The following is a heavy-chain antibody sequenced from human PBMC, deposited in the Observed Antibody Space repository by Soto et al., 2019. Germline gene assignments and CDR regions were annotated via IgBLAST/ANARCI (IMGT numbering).Heavy chain of an antibody. V-gene: IGHV3-15*07. J-gene: IGHJ6*02. Sequence: EVQLVESGGGLIYPGGSLRLSCAASGLTISNAWMNWVRQAPGKGLEWDGRIKTNSEGGTTDYAAAVKGRFTVSRDDSKNTLYLQMNSLKTEDTAVYYCTTGSVEGVWGQGTMVAVSS. CDR2: IKTNSEGGTT. CDR3: TTGSVEGV. CDR1: GLTISNAW.